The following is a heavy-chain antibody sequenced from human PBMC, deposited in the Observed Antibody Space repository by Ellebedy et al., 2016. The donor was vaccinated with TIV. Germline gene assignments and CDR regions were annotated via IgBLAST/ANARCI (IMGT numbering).Heavy chain of an antibody. D-gene: IGHD6-13*01. CDR2: IYYSGST. Sequence: SETLSLTCTVSGGSISSSSYYWSWIRQPPGKGLEWIGYIYYSGSTNYNPSLKSLVTISVDTSKNQFSLKLSSVTAADTAVYYCARAIGYSSSWYSSYFDYWGQGTLVTVSS. CDR3: ARAIGYSSSWYSSYFDY. J-gene: IGHJ4*02. CDR1: GGSISSSSYY. V-gene: IGHV4-61*01.